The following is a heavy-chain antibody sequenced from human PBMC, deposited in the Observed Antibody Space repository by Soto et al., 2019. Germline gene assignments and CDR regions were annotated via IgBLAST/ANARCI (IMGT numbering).Heavy chain of an antibody. CDR1: GFTFSSYD. Sequence: EVQLVESGGGLVQPGGSLRLSCAASGFTFSSYDMHWVRQATGKGLEWVSAIGTAGDTYYPGSVKGRFTISRENAKNSLYLQMNSLRAGDTAVYYCARVASSSSGGYYFDYWGQGTLVTVSS. J-gene: IGHJ4*02. D-gene: IGHD6-6*01. CDR3: ARVASSSSGGYYFDY. V-gene: IGHV3-13*01. CDR2: IGTAGDT.